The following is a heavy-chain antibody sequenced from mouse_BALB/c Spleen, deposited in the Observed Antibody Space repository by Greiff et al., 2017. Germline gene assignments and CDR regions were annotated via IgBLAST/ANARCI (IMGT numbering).Heavy chain of an antibody. D-gene: IGHD2-2*01. Sequence: VKLVESGPGLVAPSQSLSITCTVSGFSLTSYGVHWVRQPPGKGLEWLGVIWAGGSTNYNSAPMSRLSISTDNSKSQFFLKMNSLQTADTAMYYCARYPYGYDGYFDVWGAGTTVTVSS. CDR1: GFSLTSYG. CDR3: ARYPYGYDGYFDV. J-gene: IGHJ1*01. V-gene: IGHV2-9*02. CDR2: IWAGGST.